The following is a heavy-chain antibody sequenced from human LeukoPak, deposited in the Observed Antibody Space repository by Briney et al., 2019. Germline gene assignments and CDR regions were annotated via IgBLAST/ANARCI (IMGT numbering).Heavy chain of an antibody. V-gene: IGHV4-59*12. CDR2: IFYSGST. J-gene: IGHJ3*02. CDR3: AREGDSAFDI. D-gene: IGHD3-16*01. Sequence: SSETLSLTCTVSGGSISNYYWSWIRQPPGKGLEWIGDIFYSGSTNYNPSLKSRVTISVDTSKNQFSLKLSSVTAADTAVYYCAREGDSAFDIWGQGTMVTVSS. CDR1: GGSISNYY.